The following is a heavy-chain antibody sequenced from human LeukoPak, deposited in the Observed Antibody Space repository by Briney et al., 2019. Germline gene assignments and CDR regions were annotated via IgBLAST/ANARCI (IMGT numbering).Heavy chain of an antibody. CDR2: INGDGRNI. Sequence: GGSLRLPCVASGFTFSSYWMHWVRQDPRKGLVWVSRINGDGRNINYADSVRGRFTISRDNAKNTLYLQMNTLRVEDTAVYYCTRDLMDYDVSTGLHHYYMDVWGQGTTVTVSS. J-gene: IGHJ6*02. V-gene: IGHV3-74*01. CDR3: TRDLMDYDVSTGLHHYYMDV. CDR1: GFTFSSYW. D-gene: IGHD3-9*01.